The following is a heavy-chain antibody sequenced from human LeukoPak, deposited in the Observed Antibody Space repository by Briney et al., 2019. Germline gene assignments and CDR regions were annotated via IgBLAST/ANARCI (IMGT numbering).Heavy chain of an antibody. CDR2: ISHSGSP. D-gene: IGHD3-22*01. CDR3: ARETRNYYDSPAYYSFDY. J-gene: IGHJ4*02. V-gene: IGHV4-38-2*02. Sequence: SETLSLTCTVSGYSISSAYYWGWIRQPPGKGLEWIGSISHSGSPYYNPSLKSRVTISVHTSKNQFSLKLSSVTAADTAVYYCARETRNYYDSPAYYSFDYWGQGTLVTVSS. CDR1: GYSISSAYY.